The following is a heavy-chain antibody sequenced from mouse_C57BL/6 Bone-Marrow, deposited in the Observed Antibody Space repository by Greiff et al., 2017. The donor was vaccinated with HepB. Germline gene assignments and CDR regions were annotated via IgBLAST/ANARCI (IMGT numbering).Heavy chain of an antibody. CDR2: IWRGGST. V-gene: IGHV2-5*01. CDR1: GFSFTSYG. CDR3: AKNKKVYYAMDY. D-gene: IGHD1-3*01. Sequence: QVHVKQSGPGLVQPSQRLSITCTVSGFSFTSYGVHWVRQSPGKGLEWLGVIWRGGSTDYNAAFMSRLSITKDNSKSQVFFKMNSLQADDTAIYYCAKNKKVYYAMDYWGQGTSVTVSS. J-gene: IGHJ4*01.